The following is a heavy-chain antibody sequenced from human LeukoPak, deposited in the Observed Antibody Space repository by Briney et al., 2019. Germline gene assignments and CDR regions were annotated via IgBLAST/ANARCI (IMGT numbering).Heavy chain of an antibody. CDR2: INGDGRNI. CDR1: GFTFSSYW. J-gene: IGHJ4*02. CDR3: AKDIEGTVTTGGYFDY. D-gene: IGHD4-17*01. Sequence: GGSLRLSCVASGFTFSSYWMHWVRQDPRKGLVWVSRINGDGRNINYADSVKGRFTISRDNAKNSLYLQMNSLRAEDTALYYCAKDIEGTVTTGGYFDYWGQGTLVTVSS. V-gene: IGHV3-74*01.